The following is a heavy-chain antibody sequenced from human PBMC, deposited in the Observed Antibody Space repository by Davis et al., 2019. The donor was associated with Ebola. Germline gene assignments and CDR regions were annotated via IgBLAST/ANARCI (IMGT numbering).Heavy chain of an antibody. J-gene: IGHJ4*02. V-gene: IGHV3-73*01. CDR3: TITTASIDY. CDR2: IRSKANSYAT. CDR1: GFTFSGSV. D-gene: IGHD3-22*01. Sequence: GESLKISCAASGFTFSGSVMHWVRQASGKGLEWVGRIRSKANSYATAYAASVKGRFTISRDDSKNTAYLQMNSLKTEDTAVYYCTITTASIDYWGQGTLVTVSS.